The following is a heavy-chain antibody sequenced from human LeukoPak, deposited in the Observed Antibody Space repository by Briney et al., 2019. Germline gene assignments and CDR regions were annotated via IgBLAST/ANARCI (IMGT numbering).Heavy chain of an antibody. V-gene: IGHV4-59*12. CDR2: IYYSGST. D-gene: IGHD6-13*01. CDR1: GGSISSYY. CDR3: ARVGRDSSSWYVSSFDY. Sequence: SETLSLTCTVSGGSISSYYWSWIRQPPGKGLEWIGYIYYSGSTNYKPSLKSRVTISVDTSKNQFSLKLSSVTAADTAVYYCARVGRDSSSWYVSSFDYWGQGTLVTVSS. J-gene: IGHJ4*02.